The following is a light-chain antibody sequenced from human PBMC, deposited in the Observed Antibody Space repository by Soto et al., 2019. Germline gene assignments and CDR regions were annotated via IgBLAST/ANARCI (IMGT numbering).Light chain of an antibody. Sequence: DIVMTQSPDSLAVSLGERATINCKSSQSVLYSSNNKNYLAWYQQKPGQPPKLLIYWASTRESGVPDRLSGSGSGTDFTLTISSLQAEDVAVYYCQQYYSTLLTFGGGTTVEIK. J-gene: IGKJ4*01. CDR3: QQYYSTLLT. CDR2: WAS. CDR1: QSVLYSSNNKNY. V-gene: IGKV4-1*01.